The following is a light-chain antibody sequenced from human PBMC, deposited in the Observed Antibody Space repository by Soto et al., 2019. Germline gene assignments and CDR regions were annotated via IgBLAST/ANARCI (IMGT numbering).Light chain of an antibody. J-gene: IGLJ1*01. CDR3: SSYTTSSTYV. CDR2: DVA. Sequence: QSALAQPASVSGSPGQPITISCTRTSTDVGRYNYVSWYQQHPGKAPKLMIYDVANRPSGVSNRFSGSKSGITASLTISGLQAEDEADYYCSSYTTSSTYVFGTGTKVTVL. CDR1: STDVGRYNY. V-gene: IGLV2-14*01.